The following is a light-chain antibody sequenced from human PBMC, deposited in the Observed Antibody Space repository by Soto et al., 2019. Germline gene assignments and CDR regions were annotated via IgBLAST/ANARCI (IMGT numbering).Light chain of an antibody. CDR3: SAYTGSSVE. V-gene: IGLV2-14*01. J-gene: IGLJ2*01. CDR2: EVS. CDR1: SSDIGGYQY. Sequence: QSALTQPASVSGYHGQSINISCTGSSSDIGGYQYVSWYQQHPGHAPKLVIFEVSYRPSWVSVRFSGSKSGNTASLTISVLPAEDEADYYCSAYTGSSVEFGGGTKLTVL.